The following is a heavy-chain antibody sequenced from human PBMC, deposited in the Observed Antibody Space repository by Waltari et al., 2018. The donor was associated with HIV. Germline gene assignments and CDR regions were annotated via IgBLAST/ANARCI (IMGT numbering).Heavy chain of an antibody. CDR2: IYTSGRT. J-gene: IGHJ4*02. V-gene: IGHV4-61*02. CDR1: GGSINGGSYY. Sequence: QVQLQESGPGLVKPSQTLSLTCPVSGGSINGGSYYWTWIRRPAGKGLEWIGRIYTSGRTDYNPSLKSRVTISVDTSKNQFSLKLTAGTAADTAVDYCARDLRDWGQGTLVTVSS. CDR3: ARDLRD.